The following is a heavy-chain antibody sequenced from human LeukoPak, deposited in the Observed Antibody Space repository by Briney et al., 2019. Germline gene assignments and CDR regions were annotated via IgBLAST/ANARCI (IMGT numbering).Heavy chain of an antibody. D-gene: IGHD2-15*01. CDR2: VHYSGST. CDR1: GDSMNDYY. V-gene: IGHV4-59*01. Sequence: SETLSLTCTVSGDSMNDYYRTWVRQPPGKGLEWIGYVHYSGSTNYNPSLKSRVTISLDTSKNQFSLKLSSVTAADTAVYYCARDRYCSGGVCYSGRFDPWGQGTLVIVSS. J-gene: IGHJ5*02. CDR3: ARDRYCSGGVCYSGRFDP.